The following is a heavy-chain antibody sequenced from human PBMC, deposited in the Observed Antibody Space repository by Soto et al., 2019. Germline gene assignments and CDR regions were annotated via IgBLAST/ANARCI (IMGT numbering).Heavy chain of an antibody. J-gene: IGHJ4*02. D-gene: IGHD6-19*01. CDR1: GGSFSDYY. Sequence: QVQLQQWGAGLLKPSETLSLTCAVYGGSFSDYYWSWIRQPPGKGLEWIGEINQSGSTNCNPSLKSRVTISADSSKNQFSLKLSSVTAADTAVYYCARGEGIAVAGTGYWGRGTLVTVSS. CDR2: INQSGST. CDR3: ARGEGIAVAGTGY. V-gene: IGHV4-34*01.